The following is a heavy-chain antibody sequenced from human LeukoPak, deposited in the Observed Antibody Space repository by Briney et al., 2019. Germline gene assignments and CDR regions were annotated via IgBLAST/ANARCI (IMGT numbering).Heavy chain of an antibody. J-gene: IGHJ4*02. CDR2: IYYSGST. V-gene: IGHV4-59*12. D-gene: IGHD4-17*01. CDR1: GGSISSYY. CDR3: ARVGGDYVRAY. Sequence: PSETLSLTCTVSGGSISSYYWSWIRQPPGKGLEWIGYIYYSGSTNYNPSLKSRVTISVDTSKNQFSLKLSSVTAADTAVYYCARVGGDYVRAYWGQGTLVTVSS.